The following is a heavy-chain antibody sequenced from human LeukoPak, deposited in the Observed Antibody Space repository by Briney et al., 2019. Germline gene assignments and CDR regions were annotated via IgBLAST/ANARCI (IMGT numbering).Heavy chain of an antibody. V-gene: IGHV4-39*01. CDR3: ARLTQHPTMDV. Sequence: SGTLSLTCTVSGGSISSSSYYWGWIRQPPGKGLEWIGSIYYSGSTYYNPSLKSRVTISVDTSKNQFSLKLSSVTAADTAVYYCARLTQHPTMDVWGRGTTVTVSS. CDR1: GGSISSSSYY. D-gene: IGHD2-15*01. CDR2: IYYSGST. J-gene: IGHJ6*03.